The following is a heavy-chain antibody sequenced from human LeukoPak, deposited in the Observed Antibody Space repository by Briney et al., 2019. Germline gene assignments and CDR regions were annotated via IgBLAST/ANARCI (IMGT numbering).Heavy chain of an antibody. V-gene: IGHV3-53*01. CDR2: IYSGGST. CDR1: GFTVSSNY. CDR3: ARDSRYSSSWYHLGYYYYMDV. Sequence: GGSLRLSCAVSGFTVSSNYMSWVRQAPGKGLEWVSVIYSGGSTYYADSVKGRFTISRDNSKNTLYLQMSSLRAEDTAVYYCARDSRYSSSWYHLGYYYYMDVCGKGTTVTVSS. J-gene: IGHJ6*03. D-gene: IGHD6-13*01.